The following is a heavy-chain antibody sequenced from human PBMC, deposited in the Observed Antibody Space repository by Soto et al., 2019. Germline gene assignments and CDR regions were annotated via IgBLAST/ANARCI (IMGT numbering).Heavy chain of an antibody. CDR1: GGTFSTYG. D-gene: IGHD4-4*01. CDR3: ARVVMTTVPASFYDGLDV. Sequence: QVQLVQSGAEVRKPGSSVTVSCKASGGTFSTYGITWVRQAPGQGLEWMGNIIPLIGTANYAQRFRGRVTITADESTTTANMELTSLRSEDTAVYYCARVVMTTVPASFYDGLDVWGQGTTVTVSS. V-gene: IGHV1-69*18. CDR2: IIPLIGTA. J-gene: IGHJ6*02.